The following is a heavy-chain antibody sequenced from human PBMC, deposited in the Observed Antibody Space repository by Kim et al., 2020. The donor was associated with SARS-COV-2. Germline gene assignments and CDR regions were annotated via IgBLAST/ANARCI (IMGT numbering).Heavy chain of an antibody. V-gene: IGHV3-15*07. Sequence: GGSLRLSCAASGITFSDSWLHWVRQAPGKGLEWVSRINSNAGGGTADYAAPVGGTFISSNDKSTHNLLMNMNSVETEDASVYYCTCRRCSYTECSDY. CDR3: TCRRCSYTECSDY. D-gene: IGHD2-8*01. J-gene: IGHJ4*01. CDR1: GITFSDSW. CDR2: INSNAGGGTA.